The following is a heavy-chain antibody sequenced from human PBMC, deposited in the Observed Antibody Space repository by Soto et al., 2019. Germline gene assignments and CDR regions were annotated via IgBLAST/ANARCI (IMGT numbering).Heavy chain of an antibody. J-gene: IGHJ4*02. D-gene: IGHD5-18*01. V-gene: IGHV3-23*03. CDR3: AKEAYTGYSYGPKPLDY. CDR1: GFTFSSYA. CDR2: IYSGGST. Sequence: GGSLRLSCAASGFTFSSYAMSWVRQAPGKGLEWVSVIYSGGSTYYADSVKGRFTISRDNSKNTLYLQMNSLRAEDTAVYYCAKEAYTGYSYGPKPLDYWGQGTLVTVSS.